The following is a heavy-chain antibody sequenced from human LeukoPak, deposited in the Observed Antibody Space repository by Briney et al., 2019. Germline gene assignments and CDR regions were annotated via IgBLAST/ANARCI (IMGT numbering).Heavy chain of an antibody. Sequence: PGGSLRLSCAASGFTFSSYWMSWVRQAPGKGLEWVANIKKDGSEKYYVDSVKGRFTISRDNDKNSLYLQMNSLRAEDTAVYYCARSITIFGVATDYWGQGTLVTVSS. V-gene: IGHV3-7*01. J-gene: IGHJ4*02. CDR2: IKKDGSEK. CDR1: GFTFSSYW. CDR3: ARSITIFGVATDY. D-gene: IGHD3-3*01.